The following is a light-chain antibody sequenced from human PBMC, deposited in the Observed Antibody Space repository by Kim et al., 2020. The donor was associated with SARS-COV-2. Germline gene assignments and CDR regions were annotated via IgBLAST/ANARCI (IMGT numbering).Light chain of an antibody. CDR2: DAS. CDR1: QSVSSY. CDR3: QQRSNWIT. J-gene: IGKJ5*01. V-gene: IGKV3-11*01. Sequence: SLCPGERATLSCRASQSVSSYLAWYQQKPGQAPRLLIYDASNRATGIPARFSGSGSGTDFTLTISSLEPEDFAVYYCQQRSNWITFGQGTRLEIK.